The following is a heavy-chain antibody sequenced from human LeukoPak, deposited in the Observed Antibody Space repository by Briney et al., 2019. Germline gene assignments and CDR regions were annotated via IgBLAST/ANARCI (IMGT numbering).Heavy chain of an antibody. CDR2: IYYSGST. J-gene: IGHJ3*02. CDR3: ARSRVVVVAALARAFDI. D-gene: IGHD2-15*01. V-gene: IGHV4-59*01. Sequence: PSETLSLTCTVSGGSISSYYWSWIRQPPGKGLEWIGYIYYSGSTNYNPSLKSRVTISVDTSKNQFSLKLSSVTAADTAVYYCARSRVVVVAALARAFDIWGQGTMVTVSS. CDR1: GGSISSYY.